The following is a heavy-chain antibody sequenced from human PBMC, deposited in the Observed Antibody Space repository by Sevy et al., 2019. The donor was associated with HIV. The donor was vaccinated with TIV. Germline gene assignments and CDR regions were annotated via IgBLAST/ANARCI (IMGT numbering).Heavy chain of an antibody. CDR3: TREEVVTKKEVSP. CDR2: IRSKAYGGTT. CDR1: GFTFGDYA. Sequence: GGSLRLPCTASGFTFGDYAMSWFRQAPGKGLEWVGFIRSKAYGGTTEYAASVKGRFTISRDDSKSIAYLQMNSLKTEDTAVYYCTREEVVTKKEVSPWGQGTLVTVSS. D-gene: IGHD2-15*01. V-gene: IGHV3-49*03. J-gene: IGHJ5*02.